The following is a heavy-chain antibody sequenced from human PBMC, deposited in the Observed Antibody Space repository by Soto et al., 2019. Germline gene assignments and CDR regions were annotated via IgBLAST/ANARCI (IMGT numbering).Heavy chain of an antibody. CDR3: VAPPHKDIVATSPDR. J-gene: IGHJ4*02. CDR2: IYYSGST. D-gene: IGHD5-12*01. CDR1: GGSISSSSYY. V-gene: IGHV4-39*01. Sequence: SETLSLTCTVSGGSISSSSYYWGWIRQPPGKGLEWIGSIYYSGSTYYNPSLKSRVTISVDTSKNQFSLKLSSVTAADTAVYYCVAPPHKDIVATSPDRWGQGTLVTVSS.